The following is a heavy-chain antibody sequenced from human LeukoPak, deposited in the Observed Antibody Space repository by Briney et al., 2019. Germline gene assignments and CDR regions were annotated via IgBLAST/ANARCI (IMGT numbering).Heavy chain of an antibody. D-gene: IGHD4-17*01. Sequence: SETLSLTCTVSGGSISSNDYYWGWIRQPPGKGLEWIGTIHYSGSTFYNPSLRSRFTTSVDTFKNHFSLKLSSVTAADTAIYYCASHGTTVTAGRWAFDVWGQGTVVTVSS. J-gene: IGHJ3*01. V-gene: IGHV4-39*02. CDR1: GGSISSNDYY. CDR3: ASHGTTVTAGRWAFDV. CDR2: IHYSGST.